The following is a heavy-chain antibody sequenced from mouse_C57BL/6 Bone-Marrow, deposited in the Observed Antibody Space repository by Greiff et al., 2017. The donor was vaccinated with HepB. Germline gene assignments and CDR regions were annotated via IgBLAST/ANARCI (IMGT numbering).Heavy chain of an antibody. V-gene: IGHV1-52*01. CDR1: GYTFTSYW. CDR2: IDPSDSET. CDR3: ARAYDMAWFAY. D-gene: IGHD2-3*01. J-gene: IGHJ3*01. Sequence: LQQPGAELVRPGSSVKLSCKASGYTFTSYWMHWVKQRPIQGLEWIGNIDPSDSETHYNQKFKDKATLTVDKSSSTAYMQLSSLTSEDSAVYYCARAYDMAWFAYWGQGTLVTVSA.